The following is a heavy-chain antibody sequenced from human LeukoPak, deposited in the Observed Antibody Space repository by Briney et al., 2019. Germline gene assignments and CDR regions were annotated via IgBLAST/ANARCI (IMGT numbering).Heavy chain of an antibody. J-gene: IGHJ2*01. D-gene: IGHD3-22*01. Sequence: SGTLSLTCAVSGGSISSSNWWSWVRQPPGKGLEWIGEIYHSGSTNYNPSLKSRVTISVDKSKNQFSLKLSSVTAADTAVYYCARDQILYDSSGYEADLWGRGTLVTVSS. V-gene: IGHV4-4*02. CDR1: GGSISSSNW. CDR2: IYHSGST. CDR3: ARDQILYDSSGYEADL.